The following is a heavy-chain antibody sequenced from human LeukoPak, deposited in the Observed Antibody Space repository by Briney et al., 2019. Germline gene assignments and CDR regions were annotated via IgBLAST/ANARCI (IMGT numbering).Heavy chain of an antibody. CDR2: IYYSGST. V-gene: IGHV4-59*01. CDR1: GGSISSYY. D-gene: IGHD1-26*01. CDR3: ARGGSGTYYHY. Sequence: SETLSLTSTVSGGSISSYYWSWIRQPPGKGLEWIGYIYYSGSTNYNPSLKSRVTISVDTSKNQFSLKLSSVTAADTAVYYCARGGSGTYYHYWGQGTLVTVSS. J-gene: IGHJ4*02.